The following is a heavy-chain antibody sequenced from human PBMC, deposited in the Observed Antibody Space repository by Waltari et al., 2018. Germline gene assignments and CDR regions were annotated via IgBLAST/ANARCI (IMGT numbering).Heavy chain of an antibody. CDR1: VGSIASTHSY. J-gene: IGHJ5*02. CDR3: ARASRCGNDSCVLSSNWFDP. V-gene: IGHV4-39*07. CDR2: IYHTGRT. D-gene: IGHD2-21*02. Sequence: QVQLRESGPALVTPSETLSLTCFVPVGSIASTHSYWGWLRPPPGKALEWIGCIYHTGRTSYKPSFRSRVSISLDKSKNQFSLQMTSVTAADTAVYYCARASRCGNDSCVLSSNWFDPWGQGTLVTVSS.